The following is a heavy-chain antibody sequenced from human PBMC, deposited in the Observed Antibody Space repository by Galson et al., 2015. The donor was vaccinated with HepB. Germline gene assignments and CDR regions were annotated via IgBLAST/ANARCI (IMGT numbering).Heavy chain of an antibody. V-gene: IGHV3-53*01. CDR3: ARDPSYGGYAPGY. D-gene: IGHD5-12*01. CDR1: GFTVSSSY. CDR2: IYSGGST. Sequence: SLRLSCAASGFTVSSSYMSWVRQAPGKGLEWVSVIYSGGSTYYADSVKGRFAISRDNSNNTLYLQMNSVRAEDTAVYYCARDPSYGGYAPGYWGQGTLVTVSS. J-gene: IGHJ4*02.